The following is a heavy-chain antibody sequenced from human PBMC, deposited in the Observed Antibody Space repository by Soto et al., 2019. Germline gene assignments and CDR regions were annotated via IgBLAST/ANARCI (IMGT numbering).Heavy chain of an antibody. V-gene: IGHV1-8*01. J-gene: IGHJ6*02. CDR1: GYTFTSYD. CDR3: ARASTVTTARYYYYGMDV. D-gene: IGHD4-17*01. CDR2: MNPNSGNT. Sequence: ASVKVSCKASGYTFTSYDINWVRQATGQGREWMGWMNPNSGNTGYAQKFQGRVTMTRNTSISTAYMELSSLRSEDTAVYYCARASTVTTARYYYYGMDVWGQGTTVTVSS.